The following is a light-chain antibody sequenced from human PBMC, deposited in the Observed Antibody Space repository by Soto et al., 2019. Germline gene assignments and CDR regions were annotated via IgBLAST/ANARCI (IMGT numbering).Light chain of an antibody. V-gene: IGLV2-23*01. Sequence: QSALTQPASVSGSPGQSITISCTGTSSDVGSYNLVSWYQQHPGKAPKLMIYEGSKRPSGVSHRFSGSKSGNTASLTISGLQAEDEAEYYCCSYAGSSTSVVFGGGTKLTVL. CDR2: EGS. CDR3: CSYAGSSTSVV. CDR1: SSDVGSYNL. J-gene: IGLJ2*01.